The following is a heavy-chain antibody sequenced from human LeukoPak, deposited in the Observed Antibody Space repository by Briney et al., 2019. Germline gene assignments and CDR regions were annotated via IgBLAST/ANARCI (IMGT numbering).Heavy chain of an antibody. V-gene: IGHV1-18*01. D-gene: IGHD3-10*01. Sequence: GASVKVSCKASGYTFTSYGISWVRQAPGQGLEWMGWISAYNGNTNYAQKLQGRVTMTTDTSTSTAYMELRSLRSDDTAVYYCARDGRIPYYGSGSYQKPFFDYWGQGTLVTVSS. CDR1: GYTFTSYG. CDR2: ISAYNGNT. CDR3: ARDGRIPYYGSGSYQKPFFDY. J-gene: IGHJ4*02.